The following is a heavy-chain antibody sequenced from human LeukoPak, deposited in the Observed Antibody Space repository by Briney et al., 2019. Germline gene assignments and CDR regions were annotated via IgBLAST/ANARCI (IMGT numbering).Heavy chain of an antibody. CDR2: IFPILGKA. J-gene: IGHJ6*02. Sequence: SVKVSCKASVGTFSSYAIRWVRQAPGHGLEWMGGIFPILGKANYAQKFQGRVTITADEYTSTAYMELSSLRSEDTAVYYCARSRFFIVVVTGYYGMDVWGQGTTVTVSS. V-gene: IGHV1-69*13. CDR1: VGTFSSYA. CDR3: ARSRFFIVVVTGYYGMDV. D-gene: IGHD2-21*02.